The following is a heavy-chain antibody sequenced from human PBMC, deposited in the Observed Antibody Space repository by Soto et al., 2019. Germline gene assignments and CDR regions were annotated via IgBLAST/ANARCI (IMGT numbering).Heavy chain of an antibody. D-gene: IGHD3-10*01. CDR3: ARDPAYYGSGSYYDGRAYYYGMDV. V-gene: IGHV4-31*03. J-gene: IGHJ6*02. Sequence: QVQLLESGPGLVKPSQTLSLTCTVSGGSISSGGYCWSWVRQHPGKGLEWIGNINDSGRIYSNPSLKSRVTISVDTSKNQFSLRLSSVTAADTAVYFCARDPAYYGSGSYYDGRAYYYGMDVWGHGTTVTVSS. CDR1: GGSISSGGYC. CDR2: INDSGRI.